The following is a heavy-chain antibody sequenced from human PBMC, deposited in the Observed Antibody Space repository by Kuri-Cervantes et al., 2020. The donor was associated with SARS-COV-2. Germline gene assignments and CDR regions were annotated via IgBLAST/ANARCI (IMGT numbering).Heavy chain of an antibody. Sequence: SCTVSGGSISSGSYYWSWIRQPAGKGLEWIGYIYTSGSTNYNPSLKSRVTISVDTSKNQFSLKLSSVTAADTAVYYCARGDYYGSGDAFDIWGQGTMVTVSS. J-gene: IGHJ3*02. V-gene: IGHV4-61*09. D-gene: IGHD3-10*01. CDR2: IYTSGST. CDR3: ARGDYYGSGDAFDI. CDR1: GGSISSGSYY.